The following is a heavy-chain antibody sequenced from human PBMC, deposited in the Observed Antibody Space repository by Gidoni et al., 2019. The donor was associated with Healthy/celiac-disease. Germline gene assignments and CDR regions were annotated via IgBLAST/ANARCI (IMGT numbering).Heavy chain of an antibody. CDR1: GSTFSSYA. CDR3: AKSAGTSYYYGMDV. V-gene: IGHV3-23*01. D-gene: IGHD1-1*01. CDR2: ISGSGGST. J-gene: IGHJ6*02. Sequence: EVQLLESGGGLVQPGGSPRPSCAASGSTFSSYAMTWVRQAPGKGLEGVSAISGSGGSTYYADSVKGRFTISRDNSKNTLYLQMSSLRAEDTAVYYCAKSAGTSYYYGMDVWGQGTTVTVSS.